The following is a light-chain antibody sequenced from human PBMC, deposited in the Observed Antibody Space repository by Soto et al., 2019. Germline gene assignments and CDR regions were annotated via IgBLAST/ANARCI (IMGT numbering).Light chain of an antibody. CDR1: QSSNSNY. CDR2: GAS. J-gene: IGKJ1*01. V-gene: IGKV3-20*01. CDR3: QQYGNSRT. Sequence: EIVLTQSPGTLSLSPGERATLSCRTSQSSNSNYLAWYQQKPGQAPRLLIYGASSRATGVPDRFSGSGSGTDFTLTISRLEPEDSAVYYCQQYGNSRTFGQGTKVDIK.